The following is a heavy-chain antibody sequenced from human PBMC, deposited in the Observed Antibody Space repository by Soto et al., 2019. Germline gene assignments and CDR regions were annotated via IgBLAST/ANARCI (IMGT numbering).Heavy chain of an antibody. CDR2: IIPIFGTA. Sequence: QVQLVQSGAEVKKPGSSVKVSCKASGGTFSSYAISWVRQAPGQGLEWMGGIIPIFGTANYAQKFQGRVTSTADESTSTAYMELSSLRSEDTAVYYCARGGCSSTSCFGNKFYYGMDVWGQGTTVTVSS. CDR1: GGTFSSYA. V-gene: IGHV1-69*01. CDR3: ARGGCSSTSCFGNKFYYGMDV. J-gene: IGHJ6*02. D-gene: IGHD2-2*01.